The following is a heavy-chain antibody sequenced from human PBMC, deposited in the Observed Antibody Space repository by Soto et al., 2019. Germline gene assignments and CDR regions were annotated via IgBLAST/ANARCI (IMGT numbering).Heavy chain of an antibody. CDR1: GDSISSYY. CDR2: IYYSGST. D-gene: IGHD6-13*01. CDR3: ARMKYSSSWYVGWFDP. V-gene: IGHV4-59*01. Sequence: SETLSLTCTVSGDSISSYYWSWIRQPPGKGLEWIGYIYYSGSTNYNPSLKSRVTISVDTSKNQFSLKLSSVTAADTAVYYCARMKYSSSWYVGWFDPWGQGALVTVSS. J-gene: IGHJ5*02.